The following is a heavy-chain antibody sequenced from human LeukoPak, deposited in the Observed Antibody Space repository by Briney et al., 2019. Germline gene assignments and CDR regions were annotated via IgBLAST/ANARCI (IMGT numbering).Heavy chain of an antibody. CDR3: ARNVKRGVKNWNDVFDY. CDR1: GFTFSTYA. J-gene: IGHJ4*02. D-gene: IGHD1-1*01. CDR2: ISPGGDRT. Sequence: GGSLRLSCAASGFTFSTYALSWVRQAPGKGLEWVSAISPGGDRTYYADSVKGRLAISRDNSKNTVFLQMNSLRGEDTAVYFCARNVKRGVKNWNDVFDYWGQGTLVTVSS. V-gene: IGHV3-23*01.